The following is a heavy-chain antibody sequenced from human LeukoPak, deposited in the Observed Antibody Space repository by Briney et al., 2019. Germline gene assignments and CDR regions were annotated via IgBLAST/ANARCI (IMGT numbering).Heavy chain of an antibody. D-gene: IGHD5-18*01. CDR3: ARTPVDTAMVLNYFDY. CDR2: INHGGST. J-gene: IGHJ4*02. V-gene: IGHV4-34*01. Sequence: SETLSLTCAVYGENFSIYFYSWIRQPPGKGLEWIGEINHGGSTSYNPSLKSRVTISVDKSKNQFSLKLSSVTAADTAVYYCARTPVDTAMVLNYFDYWGQGTLVTVSS. CDR1: GENFSIYF.